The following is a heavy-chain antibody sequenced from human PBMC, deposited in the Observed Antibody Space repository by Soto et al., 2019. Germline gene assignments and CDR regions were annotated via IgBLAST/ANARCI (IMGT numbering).Heavy chain of an antibody. CDR2: IYYSGST. CDR1: GGSISSGGYY. V-gene: IGHV4-31*03. Sequence: PSETLSLTCTVSGGSISSGGYYWSWIRQHPGKGLEWIGYIYYSGSTYYNPSLKSRVTISVDTSKNQFSLKLSSVTAADTAVYYCARAYYYGPGRNDAFDIWGQWTMVTVSS. CDR3: ARAYYYGPGRNDAFDI. D-gene: IGHD3-10*01. J-gene: IGHJ3*02.